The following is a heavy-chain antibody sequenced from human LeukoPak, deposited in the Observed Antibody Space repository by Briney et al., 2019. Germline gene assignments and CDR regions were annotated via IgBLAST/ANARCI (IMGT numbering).Heavy chain of an antibody. CDR2: INPNSGGT. CDR3: ARGTTMVVVVKAYFDY. V-gene: IGHV1-2*02. Sequence: ASVKVSCKASGYTFTGYYIHWVRQAPGQGLEWMGWINPNSGGTNYAQKFQGRVTMTRDTSISTAYMDLSRLRSDDTAVYYCARGTTMVVVVKAYFDYWGQGTLVTVSS. CDR1: GYTFTGYY. D-gene: IGHD3-22*01. J-gene: IGHJ4*02.